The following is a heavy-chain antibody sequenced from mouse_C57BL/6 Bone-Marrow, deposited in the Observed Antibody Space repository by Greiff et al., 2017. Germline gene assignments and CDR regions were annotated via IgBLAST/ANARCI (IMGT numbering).Heavy chain of an antibody. CDR2: IYPRSGNT. Sequence: VQLVESGAELARPGASVKLSCKASGYTFTSYGLSWVKQRTGQGLEWIGEIYPRSGNTYYNEKFKGKATLTADKSSSTAYMELRSLTSEDSAVYFCASDGYPWAMDYWGQGTSVTVSS. CDR1: GYTFTSYG. D-gene: IGHD2-3*01. V-gene: IGHV1-81*01. CDR3: ASDGYPWAMDY. J-gene: IGHJ4*01.